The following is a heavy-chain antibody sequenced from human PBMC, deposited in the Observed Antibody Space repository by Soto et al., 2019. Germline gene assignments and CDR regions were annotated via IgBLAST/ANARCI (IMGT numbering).Heavy chain of an antibody. D-gene: IGHD4-17*01. Sequence: GGSLRLSCAASGFTFSSYGMHWVRQAPGKGLEWVAVIWYDGSNKYYADSVKGRFTISRDNSKNTLYLQMNSLRAEDTAVYYCARDPSYGDYSRWDYWGQGTLVTVSS. V-gene: IGHV3-33*01. J-gene: IGHJ4*02. CDR3: ARDPSYGDYSRWDY. CDR1: GFTFSSYG. CDR2: IWYDGSNK.